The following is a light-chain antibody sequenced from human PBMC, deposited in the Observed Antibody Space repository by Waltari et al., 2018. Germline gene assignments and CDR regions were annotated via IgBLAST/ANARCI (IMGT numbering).Light chain of an antibody. CDR3: QQASGLPWT. CDR2: TVS. V-gene: IGKV1-12*01. CDR1: QDISNW. Sequence: DIQMTQSPSSVSASVGDRVTITCRVSQDISNWLAWYQQKSGKAPKLLIHTVSTLQIGVPPRFSGSGSGTDFTLTISSLQPEDFATYFCQQASGLPWTFGQGTKVEIK. J-gene: IGKJ1*01.